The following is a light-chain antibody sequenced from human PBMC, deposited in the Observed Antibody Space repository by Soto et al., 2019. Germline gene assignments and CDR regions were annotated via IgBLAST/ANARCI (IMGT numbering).Light chain of an antibody. CDR3: SSYTSSSTLNYV. CDR2: DVS. Sequence: QSALTQPASVSGSPGQSITTSCTGTSSDVGGYNYVSWYQQHPGKAPKLMIYDVSNRPSGVSNRFSGSKSGNTASLTISGLQAEDEADYYCSSYTSSSTLNYVFGTGTKLTVL. V-gene: IGLV2-14*01. J-gene: IGLJ1*01. CDR1: SSDVGGYNY.